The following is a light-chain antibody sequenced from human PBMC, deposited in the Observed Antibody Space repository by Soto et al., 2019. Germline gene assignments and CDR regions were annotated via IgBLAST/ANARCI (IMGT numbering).Light chain of an antibody. V-gene: IGKV3-20*01. J-gene: IGKJ2*01. CDR2: DAS. Sequence: EIVLTQSPGTLSLSPGERATLSCRASQSVSSGNLAWYQQKPGQAPRLLIYDASSRATGIPDRFSGSGSGTDFTLTISRLEPEDFAVYYWQQYGSSPYTFGQGTKLEIK. CDR1: QSVSSGN. CDR3: QQYGSSPYT.